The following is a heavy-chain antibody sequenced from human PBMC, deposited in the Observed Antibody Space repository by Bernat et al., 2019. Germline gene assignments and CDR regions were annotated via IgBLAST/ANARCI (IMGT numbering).Heavy chain of an antibody. CDR2: MYYSGDT. V-gene: IGHV4-39*01. D-gene: IGHD3-22*01. J-gene: IGHJ4*02. CDR3: ASWDRSSGYYRFDS. Sequence: QLQLQESGPGLVKPSETLSLTCTVSGGPISSSSYYWGWIRQPPGKGLEWIGTMYYSGDTNYNPSLKSRVTISVDTTKNQYSLKLGSVTAADTAVYYCASWDRSSGYYRFDSWGQGTLVTVSS. CDR1: GGPISSSSYY.